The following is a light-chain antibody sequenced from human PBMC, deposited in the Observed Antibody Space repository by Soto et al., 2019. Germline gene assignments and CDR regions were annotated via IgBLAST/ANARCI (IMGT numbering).Light chain of an antibody. Sequence: QSVLTQPASVSGSPGQSITISCTGTSSDVGSYNLVSWYQHLPGKAPKLIIFEGTKRPSGVSYRFSGSKSGSTASLTISGLQAEDEADYYCFSYARIQTFLKFGGGTKVTVL. CDR2: EGT. J-gene: IGLJ3*02. CDR3: FSYARIQTFLK. V-gene: IGLV2-23*03. CDR1: SSDVGSYNL.